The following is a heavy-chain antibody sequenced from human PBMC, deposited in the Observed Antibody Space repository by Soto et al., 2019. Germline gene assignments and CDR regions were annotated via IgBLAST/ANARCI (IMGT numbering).Heavy chain of an antibody. V-gene: IGHV3-23*01. J-gene: IGHJ6*02. CDR2: ISGSGGST. Sequence: GGSLRLSCAASGFTFSSYAMSWVRQAPGKGLEWVSAISGSGGSTYYADSVKGRFTISRDNSKNTLYLQMNSLRAEDTAVYYCAKDWEDSSSWASYYYYGMDVWGQGTTVIVSS. CDR3: AKDWEDSSSWASYYYYGMDV. D-gene: IGHD6-13*01. CDR1: GFTFSSYA.